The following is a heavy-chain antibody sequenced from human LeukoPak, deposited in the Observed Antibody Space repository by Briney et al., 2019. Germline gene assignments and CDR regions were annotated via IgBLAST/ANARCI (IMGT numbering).Heavy chain of an antibody. Sequence: PSGTLSLTCTVSGGSISSYYWSWIRQPAGKGLEWIGRIYTSGSTNYNPSLKSRVTVSVDTSKNQFSLKLSSVTAADAAVYYCARDVNRGSSWAFDYWGQGTLVTVSS. CDR3: ARDVNRGSSWAFDY. CDR2: IYTSGST. V-gene: IGHV4-4*07. D-gene: IGHD6-13*01. J-gene: IGHJ4*02. CDR1: GGSISSYY.